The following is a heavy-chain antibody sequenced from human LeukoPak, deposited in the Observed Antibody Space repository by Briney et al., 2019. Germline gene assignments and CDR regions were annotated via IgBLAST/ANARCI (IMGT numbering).Heavy chain of an antibody. Sequence: GGSLRLSCAASGLTFSSCATSWVRQAPGKGLEWVSSIGASAGSTYYADSVKGRFTISRDNSKNTVYLQMISLRAEDTAVYYCASKPAVAGSGDLDYWGQGTLVTVSS. D-gene: IGHD6-19*01. CDR2: IGASAGST. CDR3: ASKPAVAGSGDLDY. J-gene: IGHJ4*02. CDR1: GLTFSSCA. V-gene: IGHV3-23*01.